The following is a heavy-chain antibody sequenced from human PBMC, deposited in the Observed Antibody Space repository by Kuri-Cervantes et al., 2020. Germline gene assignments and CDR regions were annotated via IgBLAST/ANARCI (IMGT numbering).Heavy chain of an antibody. J-gene: IGHJ1*01. CDR2: FDPEDGET. Sequence: ASVKVSCKASGYTFTYRYPHWVRQAPGQALEWMGGFDPEDGETIYAQKFQGRVTMTEDTSTDTAYMELSRLRSEDTAVYYCATGVQDFVWELFEHWGQGTLVTVSS. CDR1: GYTFTYRY. D-gene: IGHD2-15*01. CDR3: ATGVQDFVWELFEH. V-gene: IGHV1-24*01.